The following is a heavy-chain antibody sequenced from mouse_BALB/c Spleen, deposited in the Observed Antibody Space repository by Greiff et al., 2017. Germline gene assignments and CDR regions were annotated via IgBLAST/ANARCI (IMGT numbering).Heavy chain of an antibody. V-gene: IGHV1-14*01. CDR2: INPYNDGT. D-gene: IGHD2-4*01. Sequence: EVKLQESGPELVKPGASVKMSCKASGYTFTSYVMHWVKQKPGQGLEWIGYINPYNDGTKYNEKFKGKATLTSDKSSSTAYMELSSLTSEDSAVYYCARQEVYYDYDESSWFAYWGQGTLVTVSA. CDR3: ARQEVYYDYDESSWFAY. CDR1: GYTFTSYV. J-gene: IGHJ3*01.